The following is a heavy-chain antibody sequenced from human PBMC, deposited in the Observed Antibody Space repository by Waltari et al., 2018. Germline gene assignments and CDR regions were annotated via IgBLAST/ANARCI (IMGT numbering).Heavy chain of an antibody. J-gene: IGHJ4*02. CDR3: AKDWARDFVVFSDS. D-gene: IGHD2-15*01. CDR1: GFTFGNFG. Sequence: QVQVAESGGGVVQPGGSLRLSCVASGFTFGNFGMHWVRQDPGKGLDWVAFIRYYGTVKHSADSVKRRFTISRDNSNNTLYQQMDTLRTEDTAVYYCAKDWARDFVVFSDSWGQGTLVTV. CDR2: IRYYGTVK. V-gene: IGHV3-30*02.